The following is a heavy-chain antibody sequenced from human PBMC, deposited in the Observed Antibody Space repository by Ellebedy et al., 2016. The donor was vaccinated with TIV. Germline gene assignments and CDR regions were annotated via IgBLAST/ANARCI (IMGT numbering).Heavy chain of an antibody. J-gene: IGHJ4*02. CDR3: ARTHYRFGIIDYLNY. CDR1: GYSFGSYY. V-gene: IGHV1-18*04. CDR2: ISAYNGNT. D-gene: IGHD3-10*01. Sequence: AASVKVSCKASGYSFGSYYLHWVRQAPGQGLEWMGWISAYNGNTKYAQMFQDRFTMTTDTSTKTVYMELRSLRSDDTALYYCARTHYRFGIIDYLNYWGQGTLVTVSS.